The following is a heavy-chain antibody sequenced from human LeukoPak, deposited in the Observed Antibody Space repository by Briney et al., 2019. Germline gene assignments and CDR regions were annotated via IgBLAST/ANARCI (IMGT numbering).Heavy chain of an antibody. Sequence: QPGGSLRLSCAASGFTFSGYWMHWVRHGPEKGLGWVSRIDNGGSGTTYADSVKGRFTVSRDNAKNSLYLQMNSLRAEDTAVYYCATAIDYGYPGGYWVQGTLVIVSS. CDR1: GFTFSGYW. J-gene: IGHJ4*02. V-gene: IGHV3-74*01. CDR2: IDNGGSGT. CDR3: ATAIDYGYPGGY. D-gene: IGHD4-17*01.